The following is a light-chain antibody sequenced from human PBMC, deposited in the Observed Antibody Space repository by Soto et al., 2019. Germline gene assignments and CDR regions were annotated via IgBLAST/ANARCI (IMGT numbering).Light chain of an antibody. CDR1: QSVSSN. CDR3: QQYNNWPRT. J-gene: IGKJ1*01. V-gene: IGKV3-15*01. CDR2: SAS. Sequence: EIVMTQSPATLSVSPGERATLSCRASQSVSSNLAWYQQKPRQAPRLLIYSASTRATGIPARFSGSGSGTEFTLTIRSLQSEDFAVYYCQQYNNWPRTFGQGTKVDIK.